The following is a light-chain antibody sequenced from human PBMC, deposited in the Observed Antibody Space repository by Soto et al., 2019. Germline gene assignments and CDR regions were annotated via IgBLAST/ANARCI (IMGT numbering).Light chain of an antibody. V-gene: IGLV1-40*01. CDR2: ATT. CDR1: RSNLGAGYD. CDR3: QSYDSSLSGHVV. Sequence: QTVVMQPPSVSGAPGLSVTISCAGGRSNLGAGYDVHWYQHLPGSAPRLLVFATTHRPSGVSARFSGSISGTTASLAINGLQADDEADYYCQSYDSSLSGHVVFGGGTKVTVL. J-gene: IGLJ2*01.